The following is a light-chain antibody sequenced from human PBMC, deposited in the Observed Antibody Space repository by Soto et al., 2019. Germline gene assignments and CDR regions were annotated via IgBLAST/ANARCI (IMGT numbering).Light chain of an antibody. Sequence: IVLTQSPGPLYLSPGERATLSCRASQSVGSSHLAWYQQRPGQAPRLLIYRASTRATGVPARFSGSGSGTEFTLTISRLEPEDFAVYYCQQYGSSPWTFGQGTKVDIK. CDR3: QQYGSSPWT. CDR1: QSVGSSH. V-gene: IGKV3-20*01. CDR2: RAS. J-gene: IGKJ1*01.